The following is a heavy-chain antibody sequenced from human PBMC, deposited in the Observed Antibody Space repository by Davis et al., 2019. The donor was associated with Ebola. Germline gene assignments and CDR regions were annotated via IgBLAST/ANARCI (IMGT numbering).Heavy chain of an antibody. Sequence: GESLKISCAASGFTFSSYGMHWVRQAPGKGLEWVAVISYDGSNTYYADSVKGRFTISRDNSKKTLYLQMNSLRAEDTAVYYCARDRPTFDDFWSGYFGYWGQGTLVTVSS. D-gene: IGHD3-3*01. CDR2: ISYDGSNT. CDR1: GFTFSSYG. J-gene: IGHJ4*02. V-gene: IGHV3-30*03. CDR3: ARDRPTFDDFWSGYFGY.